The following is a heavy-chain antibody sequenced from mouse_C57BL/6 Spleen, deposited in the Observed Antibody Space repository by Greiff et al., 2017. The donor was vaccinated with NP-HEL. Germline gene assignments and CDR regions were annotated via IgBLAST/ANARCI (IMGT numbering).Heavy chain of an antibody. J-gene: IGHJ4*01. CDR1: GYAFSSSW. D-gene: IGHD1-1*01. CDR2: IYPGDGDT. V-gene: IGHV1-82*01. Sequence: QVQLQQSGPELVKPGASVKISCKASGYAFSSSWMNWVKQRPGKGLEWIGRIYPGDGDTNYNGKFKGKATLTADKSSSTAYMQLSSLTSEDSAVYFCAREDYGSSYERGMDYWGQGTSVTVSS. CDR3: AREDYGSSYERGMDY.